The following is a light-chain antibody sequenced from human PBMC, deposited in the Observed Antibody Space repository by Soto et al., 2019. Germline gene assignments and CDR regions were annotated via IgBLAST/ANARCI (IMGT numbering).Light chain of an antibody. J-gene: IGLJ1*01. CDR2: EVS. CDR3: TSYTTSSTYV. Sequence: LTQPASVSGSPGQSITISCTGTSSDVGAYNFVSWYQQHPGKAPKFIIYEVSNRPSGVSNRFSGSKSGNTASLSISGLQAEDEADYYCTSYTTSSTYVFGTGTKVTVL. V-gene: IGLV2-14*01. CDR1: SSDVGAYNF.